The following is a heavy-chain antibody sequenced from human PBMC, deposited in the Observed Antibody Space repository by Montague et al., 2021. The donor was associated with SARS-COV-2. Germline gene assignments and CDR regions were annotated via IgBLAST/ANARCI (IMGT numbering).Heavy chain of an antibody. J-gene: IGHJ5*02. Sequence: TLSVTCTVSGGSISSGSYYWSWIRQPAGKGLEWIGRISISGSTNYNPSLKSRVTISIDNSKNQLSLRLTSITAADTAVYFCARGGADFGDYGWLDPWGQGILVTVS. CDR2: ISISGST. CDR3: ARGGADFGDYGWLDP. V-gene: IGHV4-61*02. D-gene: IGHD4-17*01. CDR1: GGSISSGSYY.